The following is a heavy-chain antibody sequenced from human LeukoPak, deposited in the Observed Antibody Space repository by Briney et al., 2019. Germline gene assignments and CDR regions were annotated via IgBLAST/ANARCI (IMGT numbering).Heavy chain of an antibody. Sequence: GGSLRLSCAASGFTFRSYGMHWVRQAPGRGLEWVAVISYDGSNKYYADSVKGRFTISRDNSKNTLYLQMNSLRAEDTAVYYCAKVGSSWYRGYFDYWGQGTLVTVSS. CDR2: ISYDGSNK. V-gene: IGHV3-30*18. CDR3: AKVGSSWYRGYFDY. J-gene: IGHJ4*02. CDR1: GFTFRSYG. D-gene: IGHD6-13*01.